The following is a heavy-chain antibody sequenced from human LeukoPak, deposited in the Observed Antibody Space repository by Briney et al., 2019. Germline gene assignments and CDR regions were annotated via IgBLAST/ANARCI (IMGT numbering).Heavy chain of an antibody. J-gene: IGHJ4*02. Sequence: GGSLRLSCAASGFTFSSYAMSWVRQAPGKGLEWVSAISGSGGSTYYADSVKGRFTISRDNSKNTLYLQMHSLKAEDTAVYYCARDPDGYRQGHHFDYWGQGTLVTVSS. D-gene: IGHD5-18*01. CDR2: ISGSGGST. CDR1: GFTFSSYA. V-gene: IGHV3-23*01. CDR3: ARDPDGYRQGHHFDY.